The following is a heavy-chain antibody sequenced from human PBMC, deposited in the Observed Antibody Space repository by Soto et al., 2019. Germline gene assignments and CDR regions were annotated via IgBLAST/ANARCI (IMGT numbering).Heavy chain of an antibody. CDR1: GDTFTTYA. J-gene: IGHJ4*02. CDR2: IIPLLGKA. CDR3: ARDAPVYNGNYGRVFDS. V-gene: IGHV1-69*04. D-gene: IGHD1-26*01. Sequence: QVQLVQSGSEVKTPGSSVRVSCKASGDTFTTYAISWVLKAPGQGLAWMGRIIPLLGKAEYVEKFQGRVTMTADKSTSTVYMELTSLRSEDTALYYCARDAPVYNGNYGRVFDSWGQGTLVTVSS.